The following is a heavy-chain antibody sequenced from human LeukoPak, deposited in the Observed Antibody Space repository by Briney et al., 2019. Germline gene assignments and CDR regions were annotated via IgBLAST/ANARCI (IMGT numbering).Heavy chain of an antibody. D-gene: IGHD6-13*01. Sequence: PSETLSLTCTVSGGSISSYYWSWIRQPAGKGLEWIGRIYTSGSTYYNPSLKSRVTISMDTSKNQFSLKLSSVTAADTAVYYCARLAATGTRRFDYWGQGTLVTVSS. V-gene: IGHV4-4*07. J-gene: IGHJ4*02. CDR2: IYTSGST. CDR3: ARLAATGTRRFDY. CDR1: GGSISSYY.